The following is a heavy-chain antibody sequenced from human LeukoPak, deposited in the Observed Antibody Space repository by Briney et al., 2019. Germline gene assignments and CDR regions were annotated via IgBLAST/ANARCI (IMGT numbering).Heavy chain of an antibody. CDR2: ISGSGGST. D-gene: IGHD3-22*01. CDR1: GFTFSSYA. V-gene: IGHV3-23*01. J-gene: IGHJ4*02. CDR3: AKEGPYYYDSSGRHPRTYFDY. Sequence: GGSLRLSCAASGFTFSSYAMSWVRQAPGKGLEWVSAISGSGGSTYYAASVKGRFTLSRDNSKNTLYLQMNSLRAEDTAVYYCAKEGPYYYDSSGRHPRTYFDYWGQGTLVTVSS.